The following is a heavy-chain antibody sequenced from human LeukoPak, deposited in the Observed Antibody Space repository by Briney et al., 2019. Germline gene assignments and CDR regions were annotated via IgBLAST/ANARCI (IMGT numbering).Heavy chain of an antibody. J-gene: IGHJ4*02. CDR2: ISYDGSNK. CDR1: GFTFSSYG. D-gene: IGHD3-9*01. CDR3: AREITTRPHFNWVLPVDY. Sequence: GRSLRLSCAASGFTFSSYGMHWVRQAPGKGLEWVAVISYDGSNKYYADSVKGRFTISRDNSKNTLYLQMNSLRADDTGVFFCAREITTRPHFNWVLPVDYWGQGTLVTVSS. V-gene: IGHV3-30*03.